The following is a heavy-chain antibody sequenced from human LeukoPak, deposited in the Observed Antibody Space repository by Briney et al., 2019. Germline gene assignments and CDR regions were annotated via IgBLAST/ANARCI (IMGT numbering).Heavy chain of an antibody. D-gene: IGHD3-22*01. V-gene: IGHV1-18*01. CDR1: GYSFTNYG. CDR3: ARVQDADMIVEDF. Sequence: ASVKVSCKTSGYSFTNYGISWVRQAPGKGLEWMGWVSGINGNTKYAQSLQGRVLMTTDTSTTTGHMELRSLRSDDTAVYFCARVQDADMIVEDFWGQGTLVIVSP. J-gene: IGHJ4*02. CDR2: VSGINGNT.